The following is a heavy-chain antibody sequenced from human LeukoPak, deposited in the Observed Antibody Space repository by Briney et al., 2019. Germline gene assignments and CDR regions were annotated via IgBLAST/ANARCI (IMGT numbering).Heavy chain of an antibody. CDR1: GGSFSGYY. V-gene: IGHV4-34*01. CDR3: AREEDCSGGICYLGNAFDI. CDR2: INHSGST. D-gene: IGHD2-15*01. J-gene: IGHJ3*02. Sequence: SETLSLTCAVYGGSFSGYYWGWIRQPPCKGLNWRGEINHSGSTNYNASLKSRVTISVDTSKNQFSLKLSSVTAADTAVYYCAREEDCSGGICYLGNAFDIWGQGTMVTVSS.